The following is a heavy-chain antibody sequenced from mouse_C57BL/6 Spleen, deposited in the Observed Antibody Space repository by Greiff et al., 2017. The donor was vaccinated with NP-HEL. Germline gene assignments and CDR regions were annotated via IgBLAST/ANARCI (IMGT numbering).Heavy chain of an antibody. CDR3: ARSMIYDGYSWFAY. D-gene: IGHD2-3*01. V-gene: IGHV1-20*01. Sequence: VQLKESGPELVKPGDSVKISCKASGYSFTGYFMNWVMQSHGKSLEWIGRINPYNGDTFYNQKFKGKATLTVDKSSRTAHMELRSLTSEDSAVYYCARSMIYDGYSWFAYWGQGTLVTVSA. CDR2: INPYNGDT. J-gene: IGHJ3*01. CDR1: GYSFTGYF.